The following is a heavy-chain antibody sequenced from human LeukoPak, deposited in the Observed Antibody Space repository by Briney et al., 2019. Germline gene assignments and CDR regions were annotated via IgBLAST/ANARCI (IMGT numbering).Heavy chain of an antibody. Sequence: GGSMRLSCAASGFTFSDYYMSWIRQAPGKGLEWVSYISSSGSTIYYADSVKGRFTISRDNAKNSLYLQMNSLRAEDTAVYYCARDNYYDSQPDWGQGTLVTVSS. D-gene: IGHD3-22*01. V-gene: IGHV3-11*01. CDR3: ARDNYYDSQPD. CDR2: ISSSGSTI. CDR1: GFTFSDYY. J-gene: IGHJ4*02.